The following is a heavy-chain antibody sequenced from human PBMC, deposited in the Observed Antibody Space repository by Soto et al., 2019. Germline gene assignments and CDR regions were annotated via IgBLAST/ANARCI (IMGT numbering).Heavy chain of an antibody. V-gene: IGHV1-46*01. J-gene: IGHJ5*01. CDR1: GYNIINYY. CDR2: IDPSDDYT. Sequence: QVQLVQSGAEVKKPGASVKVSCKTSGYNIINYYVHWVRQAPGQGLEGVGIIDPSDDYTFYAAEFQGSVTLTSDAFTSTLFMELTRLTSADTAIYFCAKVGVKRAMDFSTGYYNWFDTWGHGTLVTVSS. CDR3: AKVGVKRAMDFSTGYYNWFDT. D-gene: IGHD5-18*01.